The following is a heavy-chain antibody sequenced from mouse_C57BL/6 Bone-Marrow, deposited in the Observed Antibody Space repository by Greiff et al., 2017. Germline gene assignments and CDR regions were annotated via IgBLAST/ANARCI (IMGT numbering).Heavy chain of an antibody. CDR3: ARRRNWYCDV. J-gene: IGHJ1*03. CDR2: IDPEDGET. Sequence: VHVKQSGAELVKPGASVKLSCTASGFNIKDYYMHWVKQRTEQGLEWIGRIDPEDGETKYAPNFQGKATITADTSSNTAYLQLSSLTSEDTAVYYCARRRNWYCDVWGTGTTVTVSS. V-gene: IGHV14-2*01. CDR1: GFNIKDYY.